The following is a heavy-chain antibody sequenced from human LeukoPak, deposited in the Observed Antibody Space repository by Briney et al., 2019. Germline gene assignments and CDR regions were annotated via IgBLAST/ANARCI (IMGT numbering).Heavy chain of an antibody. D-gene: IGHD2-8*01. CDR2: IYTSGST. CDR1: GGSISSYY. CDR3: ARRYSTSWYLKY. Sequence: PSETLSLTCTVSGGSISSYYWSWIRQPAGKGLEWIGRIYTSGSTNYNPSLKSRVTMSVDTSKNHFSLRLSSVTAADTAVYYCARRYSTSWYLKYWGQGTLVTVSS. V-gene: IGHV4-4*07. J-gene: IGHJ4*02.